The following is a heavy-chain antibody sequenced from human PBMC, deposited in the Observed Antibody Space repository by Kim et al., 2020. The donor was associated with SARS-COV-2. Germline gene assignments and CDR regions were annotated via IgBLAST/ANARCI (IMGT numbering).Heavy chain of an antibody. D-gene: IGHD3-9*01. V-gene: IGHV3-48*02. J-gene: IGHJ4*02. CDR3: ARVIQKYDILTGYYISYFDY. CDR1: GFTFSSYS. CDR2: ISSSSSTI. Sequence: GGSLRLSCAASGFTFSSYSMNWVRQAPGKGLEWVSYISSSSSTIYYADSVKGRFTISRDNAKNSLYLQMNSLRDEDTAVYYCARVIQKYDILTGYYISYFDYWGQGTLVTVSS.